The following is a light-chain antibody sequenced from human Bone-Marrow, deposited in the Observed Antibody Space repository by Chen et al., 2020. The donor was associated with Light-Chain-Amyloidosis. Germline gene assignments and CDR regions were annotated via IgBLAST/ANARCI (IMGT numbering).Light chain of an antibody. CDR1: QSVLYSSNNQDP. CDR2: WAS. J-gene: IGKJ4*01. CDR3: QQYYATPLT. V-gene: IGKV4-1*01. Sequence: IVMNQSPDSLAVSLGERATINCKSSQSVLYSSNNQDPLAWYQQKPGQPPKLVIYWASVRESGVPDRFSGSGSGTDFTLTISSLQAEDVAVYYCQQYYATPLTFGGGTKVHIK.